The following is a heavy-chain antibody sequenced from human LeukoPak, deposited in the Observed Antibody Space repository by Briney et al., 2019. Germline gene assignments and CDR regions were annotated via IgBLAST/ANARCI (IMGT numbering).Heavy chain of an antibody. CDR1: GFTFSSYA. D-gene: IGHD2-15*01. CDR2: ISGSGGST. Sequence: GGSLRLSCAASGFTFSSYAMSWVRQAPGKGLEWVSAISGSGGSTYYADSVKGRFTISRDNSKNTLYLQMNSLRAEDTAVYYCARGNPVYCSGGSCYLFPPFDYWGQGTLVTVSS. V-gene: IGHV3-23*01. J-gene: IGHJ4*02. CDR3: ARGNPVYCSGGSCYLFPPFDY.